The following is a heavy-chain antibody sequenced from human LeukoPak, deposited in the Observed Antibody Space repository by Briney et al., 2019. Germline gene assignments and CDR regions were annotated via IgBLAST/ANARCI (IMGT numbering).Heavy chain of an antibody. D-gene: IGHD2-8*01. CDR1: GASFSGSY. CDR3: ARVCTQGGAFDI. Sequence: PSETLSLTCAVYGASFSGSYWSWIRQSPGKGLEWIGEINHSGTTNYNPSLKGRVTMSVDTSKNQFSLKLSSVTAADTAVYYCARVCTQGGAFDIWGQGTMVTVSS. CDR2: INHSGTT. J-gene: IGHJ3*02. V-gene: IGHV4-34*10.